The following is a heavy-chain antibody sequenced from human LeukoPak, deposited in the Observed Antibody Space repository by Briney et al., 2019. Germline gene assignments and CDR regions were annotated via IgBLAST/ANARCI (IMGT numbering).Heavy chain of an antibody. CDR2: ISASGYYP. CDR3: AKDGSWRDYQFYFYMDV. CDR1: GFTFGSFA. V-gene: IGHV3-23*01. Sequence: GGSLRLSCEASGFTFGSFAMSWVRQAPGKGLQWLSGISASGYYPYYADSVKGRFTISRDNSKNALFIEMTSLRAEDTAVYYCAKDGSWRDYQFYFYMDVWGKGTTVTVSS. J-gene: IGHJ6*03. D-gene: IGHD2-2*01.